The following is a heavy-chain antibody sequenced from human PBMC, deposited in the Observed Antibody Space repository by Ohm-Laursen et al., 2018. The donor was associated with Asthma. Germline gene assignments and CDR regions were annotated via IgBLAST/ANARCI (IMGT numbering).Heavy chain of an antibody. J-gene: IGHJ4*02. Sequence: SLRLSCAASGDTFSIFRNSWMAWVRQAPGKGLEWLAKIQPGGGAEVYVDSVKGRFTISRDNAKNTLYLQMNSLRAEDTAVYYCARDSSGIDYWGQGTLVTVSS. CDR3: ARDSSGIDY. CDR2: IQPGGGAE. V-gene: IGHV3-7*01. CDR1: GDTFSIFRNSW. D-gene: IGHD6-19*01.